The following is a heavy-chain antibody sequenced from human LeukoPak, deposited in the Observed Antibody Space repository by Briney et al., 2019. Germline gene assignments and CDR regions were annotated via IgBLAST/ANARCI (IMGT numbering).Heavy chain of an antibody. CDR1: GFTFSTYS. CDR2: ISSSSTTI. D-gene: IGHD3-3*01. V-gene: IGHV3-48*01. Sequence: GALRLPCAASGFTFSTYSMNWVRQAPGKGLEWISFISSSSTTIYYADSVKGRFTISRDNAKNSLFLQMNSLRAEDTAVYYCAREGRNSIFGVVNHNLNDYFDYWGQGTLVTASS. CDR3: AREGRNSIFGVVNHNLNDYFDY. J-gene: IGHJ4*02.